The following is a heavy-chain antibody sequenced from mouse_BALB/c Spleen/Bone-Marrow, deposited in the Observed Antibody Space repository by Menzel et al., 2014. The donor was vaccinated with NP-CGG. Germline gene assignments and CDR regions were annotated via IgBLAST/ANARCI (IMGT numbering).Heavy chain of an antibody. J-gene: IGHJ2*01. CDR1: GFTFTDYY. V-gene: IGHV7-3*02. CDR2: IRNKANGYTT. D-gene: IGHD2-3*01. Sequence: EVQVVESGGGLVQPGGSLRLSCATSGFTFTDYYMNWVRQPPGKALEWLGFIRNKANGYTTEYSASVKGRFTISRDNSQSILCLQMNTLRAEDSATYYCARDMGGLLFDYWGQGTTLTVSS. CDR3: ARDMGGLLFDY.